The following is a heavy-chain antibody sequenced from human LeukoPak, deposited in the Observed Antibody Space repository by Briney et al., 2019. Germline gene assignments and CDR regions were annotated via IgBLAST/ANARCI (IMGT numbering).Heavy chain of an antibody. J-gene: IGHJ5*01. CDR3: VRGEPIVDTWFDS. Sequence: PSETPSLTCTVSGGSMIGDVSYWNWIRQPAGKGLEWIGRLYTTGSTIYNPSLKSRVSISAEMSKNQFSLRLQAVTAADTAVYFCVRGEPIVDTWFDSWGQGTLVTVSS. V-gene: IGHV4-61*02. CDR1: GGSMIGDVSY. D-gene: IGHD1-14*01. CDR2: LYTTGST.